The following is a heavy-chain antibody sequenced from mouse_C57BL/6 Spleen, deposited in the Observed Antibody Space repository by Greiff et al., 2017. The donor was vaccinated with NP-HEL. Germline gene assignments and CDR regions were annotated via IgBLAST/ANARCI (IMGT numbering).Heavy chain of an antibody. CDR1: GFSLSTSGMG. CDR3: ARSGLTGPYYFDY. D-gene: IGHD4-1*01. Sequence: QVTLKESGPGILQSSQTLSLTCSFSGFSLSTSGMGVSWISQPSGKGLVWLAHIYWDDDKRYDPSLKSRLTIAKDTSRKQVFLKITSVDTADTATYYCARSGLTGPYYFDYWGQGTTLTVSA. V-gene: IGHV8-12*01. J-gene: IGHJ2*01. CDR2: IYWDDDK.